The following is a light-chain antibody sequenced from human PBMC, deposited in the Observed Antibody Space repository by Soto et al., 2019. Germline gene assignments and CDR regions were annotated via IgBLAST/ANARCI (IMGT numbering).Light chain of an antibody. CDR3: QQYDNWWT. Sequence: EIAMTQAPATLSVCPVERATLSCLASQSVSSNLSWYQQKPCQAPRVLIYAASTRATGIPDRFSGSGSGTEFTLTISSLHSEDFGVYYCQQYDNWWTFGQGTKV. V-gene: IGKV3-15*01. J-gene: IGKJ1*01. CDR1: QSVSSN. CDR2: AAS.